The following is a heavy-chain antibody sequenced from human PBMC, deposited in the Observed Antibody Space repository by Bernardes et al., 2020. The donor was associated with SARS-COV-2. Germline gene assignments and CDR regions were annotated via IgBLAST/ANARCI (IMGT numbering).Heavy chain of an antibody. V-gene: IGHV3-74*01. CDR2: INSDGSST. J-gene: IGHJ4*02. Sequence: GSLSLSCAASGFTFSSYWMHWVRQAPGKGLVWVSRINSDGSSTSYADSVKGRFTISRDNAKNTLYLQMNSLSAEDTAVYYCTRYVLLEYYFDYWGQGTLVTVSS. D-gene: IGHD3-10*01. CDR3: TRYVLLEYYFDY. CDR1: GFTFSSYW.